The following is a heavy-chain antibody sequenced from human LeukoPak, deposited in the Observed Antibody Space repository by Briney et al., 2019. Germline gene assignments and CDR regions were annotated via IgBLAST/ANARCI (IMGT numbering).Heavy chain of an antibody. Sequence: PGGSLRLSCAASGFTFSNYGMSWVRQAPGKGLEWVSSLSGSGDSTYYADSVKGRFTISRDNSKNTLYLQMNSLRAEDTAVYYCAKDRGIISDYWGQGTLVTVSS. CDR1: GFTFSNYG. J-gene: IGHJ4*02. CDR3: AKDRGIISDY. CDR2: LSGSGDST. V-gene: IGHV3-23*01. D-gene: IGHD3-10*01.